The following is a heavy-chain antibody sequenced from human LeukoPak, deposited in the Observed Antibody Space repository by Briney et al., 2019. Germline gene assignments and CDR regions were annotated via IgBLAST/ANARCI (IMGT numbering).Heavy chain of an antibody. CDR3: AKDRSTYYYDSSGFYPDAFDI. CDR2: ISYDGSNK. Sequence: GRSLRLSCATSGFTFSSYGIHWVRQAPGKGLEWVAVISYDGSNKYYADSVKGRFTISRDNSKNTLYLQMNSLRVEDTAAYYCAKDRSTYYYDSSGFYPDAFDIWGQGTMVTVSP. CDR1: GFTFSSYG. J-gene: IGHJ3*02. V-gene: IGHV3-30*18. D-gene: IGHD3-22*01.